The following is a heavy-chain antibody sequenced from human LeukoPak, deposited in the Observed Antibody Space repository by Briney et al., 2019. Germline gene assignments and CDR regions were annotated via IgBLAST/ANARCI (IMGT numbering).Heavy chain of an antibody. CDR3: ATHDHFVLVPDGDHSHNGLDV. V-gene: IGHV1-18*01. D-gene: IGHD2-2*01. CDR1: GYTFTSYG. Sequence: ASVKVSCKASGYTFTSYGISWVRQAPGQGLEWMGWISAYNGNTNYAQKLQGRVTMTTDTSTSTAYMELRSLRSDDTAVYYCATHDHFVLVPDGDHSHNGLDVWGQGTTVTVSS. J-gene: IGHJ6*02. CDR2: ISAYNGNT.